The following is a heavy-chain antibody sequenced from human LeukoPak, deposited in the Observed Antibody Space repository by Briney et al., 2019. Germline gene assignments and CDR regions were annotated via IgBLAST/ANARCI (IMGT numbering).Heavy chain of an antibody. Sequence: GGSLRLSCAASGFTFSNASMSWVRQPPGKGLEWVGRIKSKTDGGTTDYAAPVKGRFTISRDDSKNTLYLQMNSLKTEDTAVYYCTTEVGATYIFDYWGQGTLVTVSS. CDR2: IKSKTDGGTT. D-gene: IGHD1-26*01. J-gene: IGHJ4*02. CDR1: GFTFSNAS. V-gene: IGHV3-15*01. CDR3: TTEVGATYIFDY.